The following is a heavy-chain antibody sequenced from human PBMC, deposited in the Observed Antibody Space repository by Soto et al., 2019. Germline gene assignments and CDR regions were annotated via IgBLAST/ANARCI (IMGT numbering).Heavy chain of an antibody. J-gene: IGHJ5*02. CDR2: IYYSGTT. CDR3: ARQKWEQPKWFDP. Sequence: QLQLQESGPGLVKPSETLSLTCSLSGGSISSTFYYWGWIRQPPGKGLEWIGSIYYSGTTFYNASLKGRVTISVDTSENQFALRLTSVTATDTAVYFCARQKWEQPKWFDPWGQGTLVTVSS. V-gene: IGHV4-39*01. D-gene: IGHD1-26*01. CDR1: GGSISSTFYY.